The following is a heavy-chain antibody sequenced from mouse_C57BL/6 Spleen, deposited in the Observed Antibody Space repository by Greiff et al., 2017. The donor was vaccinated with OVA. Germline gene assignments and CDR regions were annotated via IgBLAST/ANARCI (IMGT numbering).Heavy chain of an antibody. Sequence: QVQLQQPGAELVKPGASVKMSCQASGYTFTSYWITWVKQRPGQGLEWIGDIYPGSGSTNYNEKFKSKATLTVDTSSSTAYIQLSSLTSVDSAVYYCARSGDLRPAWADYWGQGTTLTVSS. CDR2: IYPGSGST. J-gene: IGHJ2*01. V-gene: IGHV1-55*01. CDR3: ARSGDLRPAWADY. CDR1: GYTFTSYW. D-gene: IGHD2-12*01.